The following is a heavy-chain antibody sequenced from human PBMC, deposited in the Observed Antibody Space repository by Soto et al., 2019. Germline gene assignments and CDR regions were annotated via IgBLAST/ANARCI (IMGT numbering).Heavy chain of an antibody. V-gene: IGHV3-33*01. CDR2: IWYDGSNK. Sequence: QVQLVESGGGVVQPGRSLRLSCAASGFTFSSYGMHWVRQAPGKGQEWVAVIWYDGSNKYYADSVKGRFTISRDNSKNTLYLQMNSLRAEDTAVYYCARWGIAAGDYWGQGTLVTVSS. CDR1: GFTFSSYG. D-gene: IGHD6-13*01. CDR3: ARWGIAAGDY. J-gene: IGHJ4*02.